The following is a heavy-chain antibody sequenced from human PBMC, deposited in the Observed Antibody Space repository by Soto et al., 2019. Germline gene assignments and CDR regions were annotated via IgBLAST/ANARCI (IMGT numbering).Heavy chain of an antibody. Sequence: SETLSLTCTVSGASISSTYWWSWVRQTPGKRLEWIGQIYHTGTTSYNPSLKNRVTISLDKSNNQFSLRLTSMTAADTAVYYCATLPPRIVVVMTDLPTWGQGTLVTVSS. J-gene: IGHJ5*02. CDR1: GASISSTYW. CDR3: ATLPPRIVVVMTDLPT. CDR2: IYHTGTT. D-gene: IGHD2-15*01. V-gene: IGHV4-4*02.